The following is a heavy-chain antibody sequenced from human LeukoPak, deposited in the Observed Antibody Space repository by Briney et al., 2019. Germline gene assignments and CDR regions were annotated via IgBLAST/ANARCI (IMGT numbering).Heavy chain of an antibody. D-gene: IGHD4-17*01. Sequence: GGSLRLSCAASRFTFSNAWMSWVRQAPGKGLEWVGHIKSKTDGGTTDYAAPVKGRFTISRDDSKNTLYLQMNSLRTEDTAVYYCTTDRDYGDYPEYYFDYWGQGTLVTVSS. CDR2: IKSKTDGGTT. J-gene: IGHJ4*02. CDR3: TTDRDYGDYPEYYFDY. CDR1: RFTFSNAW. V-gene: IGHV3-15*01.